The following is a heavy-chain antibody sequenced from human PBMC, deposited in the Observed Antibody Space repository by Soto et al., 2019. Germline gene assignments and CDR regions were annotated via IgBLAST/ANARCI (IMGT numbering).Heavy chain of an antibody. V-gene: IGHV4-61*01. CDR2: IYYSGST. J-gene: IGHJ4*02. D-gene: IGHD2-15*01. CDR1: VFSFSGGSCY. Sequence: PSETLSLTCTVSVFSFSGGSCYWSWIRQPPGKGLEWIGYIYYSGSTNYNRSLKSRVTMSLDTSKNQFSLKLTSVTAADTAVYYCARDFFPGGEPTQFWGPGTLVTVS. CDR3: ARDFFPGGEPTQF.